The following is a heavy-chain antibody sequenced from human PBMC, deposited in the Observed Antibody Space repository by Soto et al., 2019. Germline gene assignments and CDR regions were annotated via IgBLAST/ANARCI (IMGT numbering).Heavy chain of an antibody. V-gene: IGHV3-21*01. CDR3: ARGNSDYYGSGLVNWFGP. D-gene: IGHD3-10*01. Sequence: GGSLRLSCAASGFTFSSYSMNWVRQAPGKGLEWVSSISSSSSYIYYADSVKGRFTISRDNAKNSLYLQMNSLRAEDTAVYYCARGNSDYYGSGLVNWFGPWGQGTLVTVSS. CDR1: GFTFSSYS. CDR2: ISSSSSYI. J-gene: IGHJ5*02.